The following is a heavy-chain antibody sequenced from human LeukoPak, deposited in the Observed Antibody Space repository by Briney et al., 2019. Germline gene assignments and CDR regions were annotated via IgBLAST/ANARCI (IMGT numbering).Heavy chain of an antibody. CDR1: GFTFSSYS. CDR2: ISSSSSYI. V-gene: IGHV3-21*01. J-gene: IGHJ4*02. D-gene: IGHD6-13*01. CDR3: ARGGYSSSSRLDY. Sequence: GGSLRLSCAASGFTFSSYSMNWVRQAPGEGLEWVSSISSSSSYIYYADSVKGRFTISRDNAKNSLYLQMNSLGAEDTAVYYCARGGYSSSSRLDYWGQGTLVTVSS.